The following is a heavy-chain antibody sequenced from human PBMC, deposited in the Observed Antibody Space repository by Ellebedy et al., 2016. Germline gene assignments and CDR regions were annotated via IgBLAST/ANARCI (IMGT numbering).Heavy chain of an antibody. CDR3: VGGSGWSFDY. CDR2: IKEDGSEI. D-gene: IGHD6-19*01. Sequence: GGSLRLSCAASAFTFSTYWMNWVRQAPGKGLEWVANIKEDGSEIHYVDSVKGRFTISRDNAKNTLYLQMTSLRAEDTDVYFCVGGSGWSFDYWGQGTLVTVSS. CDR1: AFTFSTYW. V-gene: IGHV3-7*01. J-gene: IGHJ4*02.